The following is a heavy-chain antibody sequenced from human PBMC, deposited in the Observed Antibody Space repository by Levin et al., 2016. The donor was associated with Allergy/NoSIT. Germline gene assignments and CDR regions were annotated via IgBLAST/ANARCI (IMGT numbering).Heavy chain of an antibody. V-gene: IGHV3-53*05. CDR3: ARSPADYYGMDV. CDR1: GITVSSSY. Sequence: GESLKISCAVSGITVSSSYMHWVRQAPGKGLEWVSVIYSGGNTYYTDSVKGRFTASRDNSKNTMYLQMNSVRGEDTALYYCARSPADYYGMDVWGQGTTVTVSS. CDR2: IYSGGNT. J-gene: IGHJ6*02.